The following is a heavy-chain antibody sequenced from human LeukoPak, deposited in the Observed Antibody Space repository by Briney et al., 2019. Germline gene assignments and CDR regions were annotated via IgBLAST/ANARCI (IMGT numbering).Heavy chain of an antibody. J-gene: IGHJ4*02. D-gene: IGHD6-6*01. CDR3: ASAARSSSGKRFDY. CDR2: IYYSGST. Sequence: SETLSLTCTVSGGSISSNYWNWIRQPPGKGLEWIGYIYYSGSTNYSPSLKSRVTISVDTSKNQFSLKLSSVTAADTAVYYCASAARSSSGKRFDYWGQGTLVTVSS. V-gene: IGHV4-59*01. CDR1: GGSISSNY.